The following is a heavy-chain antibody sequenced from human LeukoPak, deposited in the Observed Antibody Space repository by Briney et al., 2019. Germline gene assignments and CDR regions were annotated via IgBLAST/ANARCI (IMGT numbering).Heavy chain of an antibody. J-gene: IGHJ4*02. D-gene: IGHD1-26*01. CDR3: ARENSGSYREFDY. CDR1: GGSISSYY. CDR2: IYTSGST. V-gene: IGHV4-4*07. Sequence: SETLSLTCTVSGGSISSYYWSWIRQPAGKGLEWIGRIYTSGSTNYTASLKRRVRMSVDTSKNQFSLELSSVTAANTAVFHCARENSGSYREFDYWGQGTLVTVSS.